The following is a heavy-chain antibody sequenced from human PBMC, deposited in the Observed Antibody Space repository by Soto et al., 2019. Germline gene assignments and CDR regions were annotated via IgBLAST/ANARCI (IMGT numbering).Heavy chain of an antibody. CDR3: ASSSRIAAAWYYFDY. V-gene: IGHV5-51*01. CDR2: IYPGDSDT. CDR1: GYSFTSYW. Sequence: GESLKISCKGSGYSFTSYWIGWVRQMPGKGLEWMGIIYPGDSDTRYSPSFQGQVTISADKSISTAYLQWSSLKASDTAMYYCASSSRIAAAWYYFDYWGQGTLVTVSS. J-gene: IGHJ4*02. D-gene: IGHD6-13*01.